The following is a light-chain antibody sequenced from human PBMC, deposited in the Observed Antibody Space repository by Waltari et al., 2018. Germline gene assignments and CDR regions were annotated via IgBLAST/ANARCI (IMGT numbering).Light chain of an antibody. J-gene: IGKJ1*01. CDR1: QTISNY. CDR2: HKS. Sequence: DIQMTQSPSSLSASVGDRVTITCRASQTISNYLNWYQQKPGKAPKLLIYHKSTLQSGVPSRFSGSGSGTDFTLTISSLQPEDFATYYCQQSYSSPRTFGQGTKVEIK. V-gene: IGKV1-39*01. CDR3: QQSYSSPRT.